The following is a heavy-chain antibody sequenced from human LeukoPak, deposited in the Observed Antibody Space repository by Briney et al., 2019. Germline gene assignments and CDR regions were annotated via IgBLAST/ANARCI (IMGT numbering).Heavy chain of an antibody. CDR2: INSDGSST. J-gene: IGHJ4*02. CDR3: ARRAETGRGHSYGLDS. D-gene: IGHD5-18*01. Sequence: GGSLRLSCAASGFTFSSYWMHWVRQAPGKGLVWVSRINSDGSSTSYADSVKGRFTISRDNAKNTLYLQMSSLRAEDTAVYCCARRAETGRGHSYGLDSWGQGTLVTVSS. V-gene: IGHV3-74*01. CDR1: GFTFSSYW.